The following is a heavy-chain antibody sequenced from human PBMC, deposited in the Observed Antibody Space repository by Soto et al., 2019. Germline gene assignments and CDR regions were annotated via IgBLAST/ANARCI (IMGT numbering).Heavy chain of an antibody. J-gene: IGHJ5*02. CDR1: GASVSSGSYY. Sequence: PXGTLSLTCTVCGASVSSGSYYGSWMRQPPGKGLEWIGYIYYSGSTNYNPSPKSRVTISVDTSKNQFSLKLSSVTAADTAVYYCERDRKVRIAAGGGWFDPWGQGTLVTVYS. D-gene: IGHD6-13*01. CDR2: IYYSGST. CDR3: ERDRKVRIAAGGGWFDP. V-gene: IGHV4-61*01.